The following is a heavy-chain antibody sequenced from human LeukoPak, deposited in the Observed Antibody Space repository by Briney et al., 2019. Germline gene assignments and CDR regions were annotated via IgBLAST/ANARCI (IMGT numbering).Heavy chain of an antibody. J-gene: IGHJ4*02. D-gene: IGHD5-12*01. CDR2: ISNSGNTM. V-gene: IGHV3-48*03. CDR3: ARVQYSGFDLTGAFDN. Sequence: PGGSLRLSCAASGFTFSSYEMNWVRQAPGKGLEWVSYISNSGNTMYYADSVKGRFTISRGNAKNSLYLQMNSLRAEDTAVYYCARVQYSGFDLTGAFDNWGQGTLVTVSS. CDR1: GFTFSSYE.